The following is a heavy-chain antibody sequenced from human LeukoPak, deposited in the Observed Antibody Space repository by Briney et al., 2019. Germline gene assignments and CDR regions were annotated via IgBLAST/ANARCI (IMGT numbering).Heavy chain of an antibody. J-gene: IGHJ5*02. Sequence: GGSLRLSCAASGFTFSSYGMHWVRQAPGKGLEWVAVISYDGSNKYYADSVKGRFTISRDDSENTLYLQMNSLRAEDTAVYYCAKNSGSYSDWFDPWGQGTLVTVSS. V-gene: IGHV3-30*18. CDR3: AKNSGSYSDWFDP. CDR2: ISYDGSNK. CDR1: GFTFSSYG. D-gene: IGHD1-26*01.